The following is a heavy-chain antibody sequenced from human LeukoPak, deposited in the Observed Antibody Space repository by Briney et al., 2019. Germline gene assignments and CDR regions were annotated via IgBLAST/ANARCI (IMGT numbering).Heavy chain of an antibody. CDR3: ATDANWNYGTSWFDP. V-gene: IGHV4-59*01. Sequence: PSETLSVTCTVSGGSISSYYWSWIRQPPGKGLEWIGYIYYSGSTNYNPSLKSRVTISVDTSKNQFSLKLSSVPAADTAVYYCATDANWNYGTSWFDPWGQGTLVTVSS. CDR2: IYYSGST. J-gene: IGHJ5*02. CDR1: GGSISSYY. D-gene: IGHD1-7*01.